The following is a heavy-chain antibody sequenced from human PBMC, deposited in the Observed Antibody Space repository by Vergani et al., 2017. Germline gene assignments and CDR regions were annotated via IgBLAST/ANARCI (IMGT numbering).Heavy chain of an antibody. CDR3: AKGYYDSSGYLASAFDI. D-gene: IGHD3-22*01. V-gene: IGHV3-9*01. CDR2: ISWNSGSI. Sequence: EVQLLESGGGLVQPGGSLRLSCAASGFTFSSYAMHWVRQAPGKGLEWVSGISWNSGSIGYADSVKGRFTISRDNAKNSLYLQMNSLRAEDTALYYCAKGYYDSSGYLASAFDIWGQGTMVTVSS. CDR1: GFTFSSYA. J-gene: IGHJ3*02.